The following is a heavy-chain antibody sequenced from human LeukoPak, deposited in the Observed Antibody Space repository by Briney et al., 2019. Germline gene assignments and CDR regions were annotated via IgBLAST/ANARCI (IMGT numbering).Heavy chain of an antibody. Sequence: SETLSLTCTVSGGSISSYYWSWIRQPAGKGLEWIGRIYTSGSTNYNPSLKSRVTMSVDTSKNQFSLKLSSVTAADTAVYYCARGCVISDCTNGAGDDFDYWGQGTLVTVSS. CDR2: IYTSGST. CDR3: ARGCVISDCTNGAGDDFDY. J-gene: IGHJ4*02. CDR1: GGSISSYY. V-gene: IGHV4-4*07. D-gene: IGHD2-8*01.